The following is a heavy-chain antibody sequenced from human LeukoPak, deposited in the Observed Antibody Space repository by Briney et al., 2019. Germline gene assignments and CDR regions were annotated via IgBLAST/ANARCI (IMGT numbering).Heavy chain of an antibody. CDR3: ARSPRAGYCSGGSCGWFDP. CDR2: IIPIFGIA. CDR1: GGTFGSYA. D-gene: IGHD2-15*01. V-gene: IGHV1-69*04. J-gene: IGHJ5*02. Sequence: SVTVSCKASGGTFGSYAISWVRQAPGQGLEWMGRIIPIFGIANYAQKFQGRVTITADKSTSTAYMELSSLRSEDTAVYYCARSPRAGYCSGGSCGWFDPWGQGTLVTVSS.